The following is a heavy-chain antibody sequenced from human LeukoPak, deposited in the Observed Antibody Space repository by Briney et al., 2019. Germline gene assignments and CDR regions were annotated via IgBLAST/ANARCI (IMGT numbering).Heavy chain of an antibody. CDR1: GFTFSSHG. Sequence: PGGTLRLSCAASGFTFSSHGMSWVRQVPGKGLEWVSGISSGGGMTYYEDSVKGRFTISRDNSKNTLYLQMNSLRAEDTAVYYCAKRGEDSSGYYKARTVYYYYYYMDVWGKGTTVTVSS. D-gene: IGHD3-22*01. V-gene: IGHV3-23*01. CDR2: ISSGGGMT. CDR3: AKRGEDSSGYYKARTVYYYYYYMDV. J-gene: IGHJ6*03.